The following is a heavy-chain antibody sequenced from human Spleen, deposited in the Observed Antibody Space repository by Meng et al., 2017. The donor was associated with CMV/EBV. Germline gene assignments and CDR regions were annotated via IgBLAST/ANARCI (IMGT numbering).Heavy chain of an antibody. D-gene: IGHD2-8*02. V-gene: IGHV3-21*01. J-gene: IGHJ6*02. CDR2: ISSSSSYL. CDR3: TRKDGRSASGDYYYYYGMDV. CDR1: GSTFSSYS. Sequence: GGSLRLSCAASGSTFSSYSMNWVRQAPGKGLEWVSSISSSSSYLYYADSVKGRFTISRDNAKNSLYLQMNNLRAEDTALYYCTRKDGRSASGDYYYYYGMDVWGQGTTVTVSS.